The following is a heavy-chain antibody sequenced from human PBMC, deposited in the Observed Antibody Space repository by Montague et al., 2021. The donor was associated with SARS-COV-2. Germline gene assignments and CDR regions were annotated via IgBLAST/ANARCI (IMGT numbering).Heavy chain of an antibody. D-gene: IGHD3-10*01. CDR2: IDFTGGX. CDR3: VRAMVRPGDWFDP. CDR1: GGSISSGSYY. Sequence: SETLSLTCSVHGGSISSGSYYWAWMRQPPGKGLEWLGSIDFTGGXSPXXXXKSRATLSIDRSKNQFYLNLSSVTAADTAVYYCVRAMVRPGDWFDPWGQGIQVTVSS. J-gene: IGHJ5*02. V-gene: IGHV4-39*07.